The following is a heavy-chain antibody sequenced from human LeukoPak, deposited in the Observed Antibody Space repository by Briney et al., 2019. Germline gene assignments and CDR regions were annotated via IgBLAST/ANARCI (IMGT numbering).Heavy chain of an antibody. Sequence: PSETLSLTCAVYGGSFSGYYWSWIRQPPGKGLEWIGEINHSGSTNYNPSLKSRVTISVDTSKNQFSLKLNSVTAADTAVYYCARGRPYSYDYWGQGTLVTVSS. D-gene: IGHD5-18*01. V-gene: IGHV4-34*01. CDR3: ARGRPYSYDY. CDR2: INHSGST. CDR1: GGSFSGYY. J-gene: IGHJ4*02.